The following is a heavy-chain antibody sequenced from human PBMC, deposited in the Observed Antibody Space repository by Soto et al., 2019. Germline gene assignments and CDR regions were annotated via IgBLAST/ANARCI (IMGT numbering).Heavy chain of an antibody. CDR1: GYSFTSYW. V-gene: IGHV5-51*01. Sequence: HGESLKISCKGSGYSFTSYWIGWERQMPGKGLEWMGIIYPGDSDTRYSPSFQGQVTISADKSISTAYLQWSSLKASDTAMYYCARSLGIGGNSQPFDYWGQGTLVTVSS. CDR2: IYPGDSDT. D-gene: IGHD4-4*01. CDR3: ARSLGIGGNSQPFDY. J-gene: IGHJ4*02.